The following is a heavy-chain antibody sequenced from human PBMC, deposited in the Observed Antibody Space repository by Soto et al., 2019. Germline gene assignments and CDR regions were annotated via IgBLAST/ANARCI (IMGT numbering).Heavy chain of an antibody. V-gene: IGHV3-30-3*01. CDR2: ISYDGSNK. CDR3: ARVSPAAAGTFYYYYYGMDV. CDR1: GFTFSSYA. J-gene: IGHJ6*02. Sequence: GGSLRLSCAASGFTFSSYAMHWVRQAPGKGLEWVAVISYDGSNKYYADSVKGRFTISRDNSKNTLYLQMNSLRAEDTAVYYCARVSPAAAGTFYYYYYGMDVWGQGTTVTVSS. D-gene: IGHD6-13*01.